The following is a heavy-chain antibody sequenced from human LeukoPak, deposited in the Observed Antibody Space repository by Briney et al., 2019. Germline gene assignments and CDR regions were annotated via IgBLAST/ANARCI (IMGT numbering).Heavy chain of an antibody. D-gene: IGHD3-3*01. CDR2: IYYSGST. CDR1: GGSNSSYY. CDR3: ARVDRITISGGGAFHI. J-gene: IGHJ3*02. Sequence: SETLTLTCTVSGGSNSSYYWSWIRQPPGEGLEWIGYIYYSGSTNYNPSLKSRVTISVATSKNQFSLKLSSVTAADTAVYFCARVDRITISGGGAFHIWGQGTMVTVSS. V-gene: IGHV4-59*01.